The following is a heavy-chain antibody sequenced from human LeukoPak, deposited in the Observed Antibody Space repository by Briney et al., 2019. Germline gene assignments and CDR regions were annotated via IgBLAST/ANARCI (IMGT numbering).Heavy chain of an antibody. CDR3: ARGKDYYDSSGFFFYAVDI. Sequence: SETLSLTCTVSGGSITSDSWSRIRQPPGKGLEWIGYIYNSGSTISHPSLKSRVTLSVDTSKNQISLKLTSVTAADTAVYYCARGKDYYDSSGFFFYAVDIWGQGTMVSVSS. CDR2: IYNSGST. V-gene: IGHV4-59*01. CDR1: GGSITSDS. J-gene: IGHJ3*02. D-gene: IGHD3-22*01.